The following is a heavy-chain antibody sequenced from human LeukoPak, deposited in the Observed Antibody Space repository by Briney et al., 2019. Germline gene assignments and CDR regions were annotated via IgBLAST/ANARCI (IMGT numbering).Heavy chain of an antibody. J-gene: IGHJ4*02. D-gene: IGHD4-17*01. CDR1: GFTVSTNY. CDR2: ISTGGTT. V-gene: IGHV3-53*01. CDR3: ASTSYGDSGHY. Sequence: PGGSLRLSCAASGFTVSTNYMSWVRQVSGGGLEFVSLISTGGTTDYADSVKGRFTISRDNAKSSLYLQMNSLRAEDTAVYYCASTSYGDSGHYWGQGTLVTVSS.